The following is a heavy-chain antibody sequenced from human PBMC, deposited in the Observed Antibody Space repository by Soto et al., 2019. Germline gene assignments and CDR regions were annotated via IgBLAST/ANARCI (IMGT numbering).Heavy chain of an antibody. V-gene: IGHV3-53*01. D-gene: IGHD3-3*01. CDR1: GFTVSSNY. CDR3: ARANENDFWSGYYVY. CDR2: IYSGGST. Sequence: PGGSLRLSCAASGFTVSSNYMSWVRQAPGKGLEWVSVIYSGGSTYYADSAKGRFTISRDNSKNTLYLQMNGLRAEDTAVYYCARANENDFWSGYYVYWGQGTLVTVSS. J-gene: IGHJ4*02.